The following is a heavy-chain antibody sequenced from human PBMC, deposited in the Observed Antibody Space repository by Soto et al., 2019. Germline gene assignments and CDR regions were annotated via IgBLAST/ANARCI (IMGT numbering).Heavy chain of an antibody. CDR2: IYPNGRT. CDR1: SASLDSVN. V-gene: IGHV4-59*13. Sequence: QVHLQESGPGLVKPSETLSLTCAVSSASLDSVNWSWIRQPPGKGLEWIGYIYPNGRTNYNPSLRGRVAISIDKSKNQCSLRLDSVFAADAAVYFCARMGGLGEISPFFDHWGQGTLVTVSS. D-gene: IGHD3-16*02. CDR3: ARMGGLGEISPFFDH. J-gene: IGHJ4*02.